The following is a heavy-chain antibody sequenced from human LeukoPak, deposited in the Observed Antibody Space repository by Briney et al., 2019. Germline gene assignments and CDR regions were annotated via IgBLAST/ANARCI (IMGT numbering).Heavy chain of an antibody. D-gene: IGHD2-2*01. CDR3: ARDGRYCSSTSCYYYYYMDV. Sequence: GGSLRLSCAASGFTFSSYSMNWVRQAPGKGLEWVSYISSSSSTIYYADSVKGRFTISRDNAKNSLYLQMNSLRAEDTAVYYCARDGRYCSSTSCYYYYYMDVWGKGTTVTVSS. CDR2: ISSSSSTI. J-gene: IGHJ6*03. V-gene: IGHV3-48*04. CDR1: GFTFSSYS.